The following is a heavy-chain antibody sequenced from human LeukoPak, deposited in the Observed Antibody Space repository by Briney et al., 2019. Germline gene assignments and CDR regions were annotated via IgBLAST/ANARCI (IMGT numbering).Heavy chain of an antibody. Sequence: GASVKVSCKASGGTFSSYAISWVRQAPGQGLEWMGGIIPIFGTANYAQKFQGRVTITADESTSTAYMELSSLRSEDTAVYYCARSLLRYFDWAPLDYWGQGTLVTVSS. CDR3: ARSLLRYFDWAPLDY. CDR1: GGTFSSYA. V-gene: IGHV1-69*13. CDR2: IIPIFGTA. J-gene: IGHJ4*02. D-gene: IGHD3-9*01.